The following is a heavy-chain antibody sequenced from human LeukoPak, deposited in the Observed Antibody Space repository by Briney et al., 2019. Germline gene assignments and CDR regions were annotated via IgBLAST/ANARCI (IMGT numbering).Heavy chain of an antibody. Sequence: PSETLSLTCTVSGGSISSYYWSWIRQPPGKGLEWIGYVYNTGSTNYNPSLKSRVTMSVDTSKNQFSLKLSSVTAADTAVYYCARDSSWTPLYYYYGMDVWGQGTTVTVSS. CDR2: VYNTGST. J-gene: IGHJ6*02. D-gene: IGHD6-13*01. CDR1: GGSISSYY. V-gene: IGHV4-59*12. CDR3: ARDSSWTPLYYYYGMDV.